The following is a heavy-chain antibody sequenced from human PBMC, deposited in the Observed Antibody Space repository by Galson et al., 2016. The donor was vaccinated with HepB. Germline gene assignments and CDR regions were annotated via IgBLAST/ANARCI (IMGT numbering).Heavy chain of an antibody. V-gene: IGHV1-2*02. J-gene: IGHJ4*02. CDR1: GYTFTGYY. Sequence: SVKVSCKASGYTFTGYYMHWVRQAPGQGLEWMGWINPNSGGTNSAQKFQGRVTITRDTSISTAYMELSGLLSDDTAVYYCARAEVRFLTSGWSGQSYFDYWGQGTLVTVSS. D-gene: IGHD6-19*01. CDR2: INPNSGGT. CDR3: ARAEVRFLTSGWSGQSYFDY.